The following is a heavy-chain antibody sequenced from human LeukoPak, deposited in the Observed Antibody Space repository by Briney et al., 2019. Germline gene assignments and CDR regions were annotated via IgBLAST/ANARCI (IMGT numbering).Heavy chain of an antibody. J-gene: IGHJ4*02. CDR1: GGSFSGYY. D-gene: IGHD3-16*02. CDR2: INHSGSI. V-gene: IGHV4-34*01. CDR3: ARTRLGDYIWGSYRNYPSAYYFDY. Sequence: SETLSLTCAVYGGSFSGYYWSWIRQPPGQRLDWIGVINHSGSINYTPSLKSRVTISVDTSKNQFSLKLSSVTAADTAVYYCARTRLGDYIWGSYRNYPSAYYFDYWGQGTLVTVSS.